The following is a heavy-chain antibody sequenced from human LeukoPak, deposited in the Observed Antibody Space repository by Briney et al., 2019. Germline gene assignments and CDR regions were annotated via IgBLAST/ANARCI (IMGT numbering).Heavy chain of an antibody. CDR2: IIPIFGTA. J-gene: IGHJ6*03. CDR3: ARGYYDILTGPTPYYYYMDV. CDR1: GYTFASYA. D-gene: IGHD3-9*01. Sequence: ASVKVSCKASGYTFASYAISWVRQAPGQGLEWMGGIIPIFGTANYAQKFQGRVTITADESTSTAYMELSSLRSEDTAVYYCARGYYDILTGPTPYYYYMDVWGKGTTVTVSS. V-gene: IGHV1-69*13.